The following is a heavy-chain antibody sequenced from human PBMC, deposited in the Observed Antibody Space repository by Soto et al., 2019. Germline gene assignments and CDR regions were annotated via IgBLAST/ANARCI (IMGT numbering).Heavy chain of an antibody. Sequence: EVQLLESGGGLVQPGGCLRLSCAVSGFTFSSYAMSWVRQAPGKGLEWVSSIGDSGGRTYYADSVKGRFTISRDNSKNTLDLQMNSLKAEDTALYYCAKCQGLIDPYSHWGQGTLVTVSS. D-gene: IGHD2-15*01. CDR3: AKCQGLIDPYSH. V-gene: IGHV3-23*01. CDR2: IGDSGGRT. J-gene: IGHJ4*02. CDR1: GFTFSSYA.